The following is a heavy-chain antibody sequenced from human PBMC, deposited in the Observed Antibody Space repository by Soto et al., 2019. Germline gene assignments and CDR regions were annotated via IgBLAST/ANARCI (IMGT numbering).Heavy chain of an antibody. Sequence: SETLSLTCAVSGGSISSGGYSWSWIRQPPGKGLEWIGYIYHSGSTYYNPSLKSRVTISVDRSKNQFSLKLSSVTAADTAVYYCARAGNYGSGSYWWSYGMDVWGQGTTVTVSS. J-gene: IGHJ6*02. CDR2: IYHSGST. CDR1: GGSISSGGYS. V-gene: IGHV4-30-2*01. D-gene: IGHD3-10*01. CDR3: ARAGNYGSGSYWWSYGMDV.